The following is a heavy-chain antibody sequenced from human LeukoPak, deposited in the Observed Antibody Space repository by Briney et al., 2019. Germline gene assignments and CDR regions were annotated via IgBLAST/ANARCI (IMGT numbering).Heavy chain of an antibody. D-gene: IGHD3-9*01. J-gene: IGHJ4*02. CDR1: GFTFSSYA. V-gene: IGHV3-23*01. CDR2: ISGSGDST. Sequence: GGSLRLSCAASGFTFSSYAMSWVRQAPGKGLGWVSAISGSGDSTYYADSVKGRFTISRDNSKNTLYLQMNSLRAEDTAVYYCAKDRPVRYFDWLSPGGYFDYWGQGTLVTVSS. CDR3: AKDRPVRYFDWLSPGGYFDY.